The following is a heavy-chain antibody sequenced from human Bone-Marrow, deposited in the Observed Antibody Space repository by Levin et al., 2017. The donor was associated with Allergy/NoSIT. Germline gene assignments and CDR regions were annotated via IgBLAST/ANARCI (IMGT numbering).Heavy chain of an antibody. CDR2: INPNSGDT. CDR3: ARISSASFDM. D-gene: IGHD6-19*01. CDR1: GYTFTDYF. Sequence: GESLKISCKASGYTFTDYFIHWVRLAPGQGLEWMGWINPNSGDTDSSQNFQGTVTMTRDTSNSTVYMEVTSLTSNDTALYYCARISSASFDMFGQATVFTVSS. V-gene: IGHV1-2*02. J-gene: IGHJ3*02.